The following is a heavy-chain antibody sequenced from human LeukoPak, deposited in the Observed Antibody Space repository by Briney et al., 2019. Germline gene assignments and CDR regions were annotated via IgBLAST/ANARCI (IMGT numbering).Heavy chain of an antibody. CDR3: TRGSYSGYDGPFDY. D-gene: IGHD5-12*01. Sequence: GGSLRLSCTASGFTFGDYAMSWVRQAPGKGLEWVGFIRSKAYGGTTEYAASVKGRFTISRDDSKSIAYLQMNSLKTEDTAVYYCTRGSYSGYDGPFDYWGQGTLVTVSS. V-gene: IGHV3-49*04. J-gene: IGHJ4*02. CDR1: GFTFGDYA. CDR2: IRSKAYGGTT.